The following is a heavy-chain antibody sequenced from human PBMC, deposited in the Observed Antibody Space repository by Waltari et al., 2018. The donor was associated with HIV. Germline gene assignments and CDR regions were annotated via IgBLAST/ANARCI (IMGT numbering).Heavy chain of an antibody. V-gene: IGHV3-23*01. D-gene: IGHD3-10*01. J-gene: IGHJ4*02. CDR3: AKVGLSGRWLLRRPFYFDY. Sequence: LLASGGHLVPLGGSLSLSSAAYGFTLSSDAITWVRQAPGKGLEWVSGISGSGGDTLFADSVKGRFTISRDASTVYLSMNRLTAEDTAVYYCAKVGLSGRWLLRRPFYFDYWGQGILVTVSS. CDR2: ISGSGGDT. CDR1: GFTLSSDA.